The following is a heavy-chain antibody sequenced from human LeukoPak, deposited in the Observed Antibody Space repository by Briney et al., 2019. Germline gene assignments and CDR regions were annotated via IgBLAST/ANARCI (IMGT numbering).Heavy chain of an antibody. Sequence: ASVKVSCKASGYTLTSYGISWVRQAPGQGLEWMGWISAYNGNTNYAQKLQGRVTMTTDTSTSTAYMELRSLRSDDTAVYYCARDEYYDFWSGYYPFDYWGQGTLVTVSS. CDR3: ARDEYYDFWSGYYPFDY. D-gene: IGHD3-3*01. J-gene: IGHJ4*02. CDR1: GYTLTSYG. V-gene: IGHV1-18*01. CDR2: ISAYNGNT.